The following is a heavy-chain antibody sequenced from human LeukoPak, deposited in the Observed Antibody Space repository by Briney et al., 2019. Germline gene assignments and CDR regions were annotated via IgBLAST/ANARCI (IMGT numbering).Heavy chain of an antibody. CDR3: ARVVVVYDYVWGSYLPDAFDI. D-gene: IGHD3-16*02. V-gene: IGHV4-30-4*01. Sequence: PSETLSLTCTVSGGSISSGDYYWSWIRQPPGKGLEWIGYIYYSGSTYYNPSLKSRVTISVDTSKNQFSLKLSSVTAADTAVYYCARVVVVYDYVWGSYLPDAFDIWGQGTMVTVSS. CDR1: GGSISSGDYY. CDR2: IYYSGST. J-gene: IGHJ3*02.